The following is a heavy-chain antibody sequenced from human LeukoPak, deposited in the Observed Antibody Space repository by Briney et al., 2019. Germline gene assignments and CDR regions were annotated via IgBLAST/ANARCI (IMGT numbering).Heavy chain of an antibody. CDR1: GGSISSYY. CDR3: ARSGYSYDYAFDI. Sequence: PSETLSLTCTVSGGSISSYYWSWIRQPPGKGLEWFGYIYYSGSINYNPSLKSRVTISVDTSKNKFPLKLSSVTAADTAVYYCARSGYSYDYAFDIWGQGTMVTVSS. D-gene: IGHD5-18*01. V-gene: IGHV4-59*01. CDR2: IYYSGSI. J-gene: IGHJ3*02.